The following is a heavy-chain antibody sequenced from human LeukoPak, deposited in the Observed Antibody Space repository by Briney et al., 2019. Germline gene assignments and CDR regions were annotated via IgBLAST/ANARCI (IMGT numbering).Heavy chain of an antibody. CDR1: GFTFSGSA. D-gene: IGHD1-1*01. V-gene: IGHV3-73*01. J-gene: IGHJ4*02. CDR3: TRLGMSLER. CDR2: IRSKANSYAT. Sequence: GGSLRLSCAASGFTFSGSAMHWVRQAPGKGLEWVGRIRSKANSYATAYAASVKGRFTISRDDTKNTAYLQMNSLKTEDTAVYYCTRLGMSLERWGQGTLVTVSS.